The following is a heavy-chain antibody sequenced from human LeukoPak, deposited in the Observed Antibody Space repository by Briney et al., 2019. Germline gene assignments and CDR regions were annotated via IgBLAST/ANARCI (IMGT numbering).Heavy chain of an antibody. CDR2: IHPNDGIR. J-gene: IGHJ5*02. V-gene: IGHV1-46*01. CDR3: TRDRPHNWFDP. Sequence: SVKVSCKASEYSFVSYYIHWVRQAPGEGPEWVGLIHPNDGIRNYAQKFQDRVTMTVDRSTTTFYMELSSLTSEDTAVYYCTRDRPHNWFDPWGQGTLVTVSP. CDR1: EYSFVSYY.